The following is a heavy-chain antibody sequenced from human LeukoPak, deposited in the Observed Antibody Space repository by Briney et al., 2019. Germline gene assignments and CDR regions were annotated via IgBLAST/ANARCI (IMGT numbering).Heavy chain of an antibody. Sequence: ASVKVSCKASGGTFSSYAISWVRQAPGQGLEWMGRIIPILGIANYAQKFQGRVTITADKSTSTAYMELSSLRSEDTAVYYCARSQYYYDSSGTPPGYWGQGTLVTVSS. V-gene: IGHV1-69*04. D-gene: IGHD3-22*01. J-gene: IGHJ4*02. CDR1: GGTFSSYA. CDR3: ARSQYYYDSSGTPPGY. CDR2: IIPILGIA.